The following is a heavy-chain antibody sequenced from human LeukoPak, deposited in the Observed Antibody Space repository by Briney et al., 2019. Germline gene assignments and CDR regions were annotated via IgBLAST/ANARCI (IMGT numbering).Heavy chain of an antibody. CDR1: VGSISSGSYY. Sequence: SETLSLTCTVSVGSISSGSYYWSWIRQPAGKGLQWIGRIYTSGSTNYNPSLKSRVTISVDTSKNQFSLKLSSVTAADTAVYYCARGPYGDYVFDYWGQGTLVTVSS. V-gene: IGHV4-61*02. CDR3: ARGPYGDYVFDY. J-gene: IGHJ4*02. CDR2: IYTSGST. D-gene: IGHD4-17*01.